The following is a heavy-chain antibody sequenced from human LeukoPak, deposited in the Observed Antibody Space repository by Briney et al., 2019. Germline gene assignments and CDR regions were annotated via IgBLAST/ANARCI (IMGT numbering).Heavy chain of an antibody. CDR2: IYYSGST. D-gene: IGHD3-10*01. Sequence: SETLSLTCTVSGGSISSYYWSWIRQPPGKGLEWIGYIYYSGSTNYNPSLKSRVTISVDTSKNQFSLKLSSVTAADTAVYYCARGAMVRGVNPFDPRGQGTLVTVSS. J-gene: IGHJ5*02. V-gene: IGHV4-59*01. CDR1: GGSISSYY. CDR3: ARGAMVRGVNPFDP.